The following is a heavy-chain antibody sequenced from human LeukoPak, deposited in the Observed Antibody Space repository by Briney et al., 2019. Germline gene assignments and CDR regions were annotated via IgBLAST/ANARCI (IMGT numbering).Heavy chain of an antibody. V-gene: IGHV3-30*04. CDR2: ISYDGSNK. J-gene: IGHJ4*02. Sequence: GRSLRLSCAASGFTFSSYAMHWVRQAPGKGLEWVAVISYDGSNKYYADSVKGRFTISRDNSKNTLYLQMNSLRAEDTAVYYCAKADVMTNWGQGTLVTVSS. CDR1: GFTFSSYA. D-gene: IGHD4-17*01. CDR3: AKADVMTN.